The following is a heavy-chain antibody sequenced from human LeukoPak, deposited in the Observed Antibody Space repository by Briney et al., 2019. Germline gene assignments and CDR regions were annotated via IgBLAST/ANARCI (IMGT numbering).Heavy chain of an antibody. CDR3: AKGRYYYDSSGYSSPFDY. CDR1: GFTFSTYG. D-gene: IGHD3-22*01. V-gene: IGHV3-30*02. J-gene: IGHJ4*02. Sequence: PGGSLRLSCAASGFTFSTYGMHWVRQAPGKGLEWVAFIRYDGSNKYYADSVKGRFTISRDNSKNTLYLQLNSLRAEDTAVYYCAKGRYYYDSSGYSSPFDYWGQGTLVTVSS. CDR2: IRYDGSNK.